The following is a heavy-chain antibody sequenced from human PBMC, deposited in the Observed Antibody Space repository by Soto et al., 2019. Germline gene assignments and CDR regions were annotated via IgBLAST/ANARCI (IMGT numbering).Heavy chain of an antibody. V-gene: IGHV1-46*01. CDR1: GYTFTSYY. CDR3: ARDYGDLLYYFDY. Sequence: QVQLVQSGAEVKKPGASVKVSCKASGYTFTSYYMHWVRQAPGQGLEWMGIINPSGGSTSYAQKFPGRITLAQDTSTSTVYMELSSLRSEDTAVYYCARDYGDLLYYFDYWGQGTLVTVSS. D-gene: IGHD4-17*01. J-gene: IGHJ4*02. CDR2: INPSGGST.